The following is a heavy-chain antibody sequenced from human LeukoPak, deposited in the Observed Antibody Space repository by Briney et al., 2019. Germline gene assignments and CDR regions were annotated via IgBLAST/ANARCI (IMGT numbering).Heavy chain of an antibody. Sequence: ASVKVSCKASGYTFIGYCMHWVRQAPGQGLEWMGWINPKGGGTNYAQKLGRVTMTRDTSLSTAYMELSRLRSDDTAVYYCARDQYSSSWYLEPHDAFDIWGQGTMVTVSS. J-gene: IGHJ3*02. V-gene: IGHV1-2*02. CDR1: GYTFIGYC. CDR2: INPKGGGT. CDR3: ARDQYSSSWYLEPHDAFDI. D-gene: IGHD6-13*01.